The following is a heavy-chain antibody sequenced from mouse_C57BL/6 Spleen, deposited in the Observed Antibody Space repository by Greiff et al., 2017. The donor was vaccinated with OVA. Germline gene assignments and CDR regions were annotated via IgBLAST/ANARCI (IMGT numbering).Heavy chain of an antibody. CDR1: GFTFSNYW. J-gene: IGHJ2*01. V-gene: IGHV6-3*01. CDR3: TIYDGYYLFDY. Sequence: EVQRVESGGGLVQPGGSMKLSCVASGFTFSNYWMNWVRQSPEKGLEWVAQIRLKSDNYATHYAESVKGRFTISRDDSKSSVYLQMNNVRAEDTGIYYCTIYDGYYLFDYWGQGTTLTVSS. D-gene: IGHD2-3*01. CDR2: IRLKSDNYAT.